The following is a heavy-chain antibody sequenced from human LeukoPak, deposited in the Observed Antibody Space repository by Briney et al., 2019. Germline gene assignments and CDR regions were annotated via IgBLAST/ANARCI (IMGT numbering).Heavy chain of an antibody. J-gene: IGHJ4*02. D-gene: IGHD2-8*01. CDR1: GYTLTELS. CDR2: FDPEDGET. V-gene: IGHV1-24*01. Sequence: ASVKVSCKVSGYTLTELSMHWVRQAPGKGLEWMGGFDPEDGETIYAQKFQGRVTMTEDTSTDTAYMELSSLRSEDTAVYYCATVGYCTNGVWSYFDYWGQGTLVTVSS. CDR3: ATVGYCTNGVWSYFDY.